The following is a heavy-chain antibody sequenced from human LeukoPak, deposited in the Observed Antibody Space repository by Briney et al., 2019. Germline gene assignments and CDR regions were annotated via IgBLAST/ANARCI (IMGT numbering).Heavy chain of an antibody. CDR1: GFTFSSYD. V-gene: IGHV3-30*18. CDR2: ISYDGSNK. D-gene: IGHD4-17*01. CDR3: AKARGGATVTTTVGY. Sequence: GGSLRLSCAASGFTFSSYDMHWVRQAPGKGLEWVAVISYDGSNKYYADSVKGRFTISRDNSKNTLYLQMNSLRAEDTAVYYCAKARGGATVTTTVGYWGQGTLVTVSS. J-gene: IGHJ4*02.